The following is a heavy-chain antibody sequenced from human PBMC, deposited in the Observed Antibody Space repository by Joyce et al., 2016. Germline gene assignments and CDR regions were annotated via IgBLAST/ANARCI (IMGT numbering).Heavy chain of an antibody. J-gene: IGHJ4*02. Sequence: EVQLVESGGGLVQPGGSLRLSCAASGIIFSNKEMNWVRQAQGKGLEWVSSINRDNSRIHYADAVRGRFTISRDNARNSLYLEMDYLRVDDTAIDYCTTPSCANWGQGSLVTVSS. CDR2: INRDNSRI. CDR3: TTPSCAN. V-gene: IGHV3-48*03. D-gene: IGHD2-2*01. CDR1: GIIFSNKE.